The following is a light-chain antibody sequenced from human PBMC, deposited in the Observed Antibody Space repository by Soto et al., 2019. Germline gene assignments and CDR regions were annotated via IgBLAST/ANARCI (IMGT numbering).Light chain of an antibody. CDR1: SSDVGGYNY. CDR3: CSYAGSYTLYV. CDR2: DVS. V-gene: IGLV2-11*01. J-gene: IGLJ1*01. Sequence: QSVLTQPRSVSGSPGQSVTISCTGTSSDVGGYNYVSWYQQHPGKAPKLMIYDVSKRPSGVPDRFSGSKSDNTASLTISGLQAEDEADYYCCSYAGSYTLYVFGSGTMVTVL.